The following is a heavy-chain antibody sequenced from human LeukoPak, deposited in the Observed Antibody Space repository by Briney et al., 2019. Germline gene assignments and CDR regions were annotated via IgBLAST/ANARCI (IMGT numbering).Heavy chain of an antibody. V-gene: IGHV3-23*01. D-gene: IGHD1-26*01. J-gene: IGHJ3*02. Sequence: GGSLRLSCADSGFTFSTYGMSWVRQAPGKGLEWVSAISGSGGSTYYADSVKGRFTISRDNSKNTLYLQMNSLRAEDTAVYYCARGGSYLSAFGIWGQGTMVTVSS. CDR3: ARGGSYLSAFGI. CDR1: GFTFSTYG. CDR2: ISGSGGST.